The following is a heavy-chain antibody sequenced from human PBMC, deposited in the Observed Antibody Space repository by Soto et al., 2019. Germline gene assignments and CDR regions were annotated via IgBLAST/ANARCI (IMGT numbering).Heavy chain of an antibody. D-gene: IGHD3-16*01. CDR3: ARGGGGVRNEIPGYYYYGMDV. CDR1: GYKVSTWHNFTSYW. V-gene: IGHV5-51*01. Sequence: GESLKISCMGSGYKVSTWHNFTSYWIAWVRQMPGEGLEWMGIIYPGDSDTRYSPSFQGQVTISADKSISTAYLQWSSLKASDTAMYYCARGGGGVRNEIPGYYYYGMDVWGQGTTVTVSS. CDR2: IYPGDSDT. J-gene: IGHJ6*02.